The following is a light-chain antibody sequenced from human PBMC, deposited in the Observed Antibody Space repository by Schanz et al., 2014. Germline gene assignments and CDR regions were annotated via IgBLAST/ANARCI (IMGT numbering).Light chain of an antibody. CDR1: QSVLSSSNNKNS. CDR3: QQRSHWPET. Sequence: DIVMTQSPDSLAVSLGERATINCKSSQSVLSSSNNKNSLGWYQQKPGQPPKLLIYWASTRQSGVPDRFGGSGSGTDFTLTISSLQAEDVAVYYCQQRSHWPETFGQGTKLEIK. J-gene: IGKJ2*01. V-gene: IGKV4-1*01. CDR2: WAS.